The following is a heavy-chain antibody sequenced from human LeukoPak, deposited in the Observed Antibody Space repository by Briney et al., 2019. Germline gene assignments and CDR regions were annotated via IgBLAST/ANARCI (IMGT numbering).Heavy chain of an antibody. J-gene: IGHJ4*02. D-gene: IGHD2-2*01. CDR2: VNQDGSER. CDR1: GFTFSSYG. V-gene: IGHV3-7*01. CDR3: ATAPRGIVLAGRDY. Sequence: PGRSLRLSCAASGFTFSSYGMHWVRQAPGKGLEWVANVNQDGSERYYVDSVKGRFIISRDNAKNSLSLQMNTLRAEDTAVYYCATAPRGIVLAGRDYWGQGTLVTVSS.